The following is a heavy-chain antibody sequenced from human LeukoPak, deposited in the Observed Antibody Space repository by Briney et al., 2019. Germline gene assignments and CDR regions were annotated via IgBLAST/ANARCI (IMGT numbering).Heavy chain of an antibody. J-gene: IGHJ3*02. D-gene: IGHD2-2*01. Sequence: PSGTLSLTCNVSGGSISDYYWSWVRQPAGQGLEWIGRVHTSVGSTYNPTLTRRVTMSVDTSKNQFSLKLSSVTAADTAVYYCARLSVPDVEGAFDIWGQGTLVTASS. CDR3: ARLSVPDVEGAFDI. CDR2: VHTSVGS. V-gene: IGHV4-4*07. CDR1: GGSISDYY.